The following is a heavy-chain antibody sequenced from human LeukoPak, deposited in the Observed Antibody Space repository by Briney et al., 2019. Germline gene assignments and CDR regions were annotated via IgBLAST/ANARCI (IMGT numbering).Heavy chain of an antibody. D-gene: IGHD3-10*01. CDR3: ARELWFGELFDAFDI. CDR2: IIPILGIA. CDR1: GGTFSSYA. J-gene: IGHJ3*02. Sequence: SVTVSCKASGGTFSSYAISWVRQAPGQGLEWMGRIIPILGIANYAQRFQGRVTITAHKSTSTAYMELSSLRSEDTAVYYCARELWFGELFDAFDIWGQGTMVTVSS. V-gene: IGHV1-69*10.